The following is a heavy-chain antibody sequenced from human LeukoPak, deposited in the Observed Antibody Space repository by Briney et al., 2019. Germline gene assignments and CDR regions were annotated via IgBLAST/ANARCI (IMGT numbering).Heavy chain of an antibody. D-gene: IGHD3-10*01. CDR2: ISYDGSNK. V-gene: IGHV3-30-3*01. CDR1: GFTFSSYA. Sequence: GRSLRLSCAASGFTFSSYAMHWVRQAPGKGLEWVAVISYDGSNKYYADSVKGRFTISRDNSKNTLYLQMNSLRAEDTAVYYCAREGYYYGSGSPPPFDYWGQGTLVTVSS. CDR3: AREGYYYGSGSPPPFDY. J-gene: IGHJ4*02.